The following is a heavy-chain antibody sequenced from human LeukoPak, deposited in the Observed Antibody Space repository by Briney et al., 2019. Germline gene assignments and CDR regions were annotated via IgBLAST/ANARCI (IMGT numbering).Heavy chain of an antibody. Sequence: GASVKVSCKASGYTFTSYGISWVRQAPGQGLEWMGWISAYNGNTNYAQKLQGRVTMTTDTSTSTAYMELRSLRSDDTAVYYCARDSDYCSSTSCYAPEANWGQGTLVTVSS. CDR2: ISAYNGNT. CDR3: ARDSDYCSSTSCYAPEAN. D-gene: IGHD2-2*01. CDR1: GYTFTSYG. J-gene: IGHJ4*02. V-gene: IGHV1-18*01.